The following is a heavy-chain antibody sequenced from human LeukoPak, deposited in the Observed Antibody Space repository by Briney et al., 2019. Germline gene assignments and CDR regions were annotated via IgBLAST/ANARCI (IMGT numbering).Heavy chain of an antibody. D-gene: IGHD1-26*01. CDR3: ARARATPFDY. J-gene: IGHJ4*02. V-gene: IGHV4-34*01. Sequence: SETLSLTCAVYGGSSSGYYWSWIRQPPGKGLEWIGEINHSGSTNYNPSLKSRVTISVDTSKNQFSLKLSSVTAADTAVYYCARARATPFDYWGQGTLVTVSS. CDR2: INHSGST. CDR1: GGSSSGYY.